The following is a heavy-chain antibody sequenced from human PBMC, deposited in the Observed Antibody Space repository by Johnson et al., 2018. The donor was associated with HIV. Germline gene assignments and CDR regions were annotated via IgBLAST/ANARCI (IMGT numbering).Heavy chain of an antibody. CDR2: ISTGGSQ. CDR1: GFTFSSYA. Sequence: VQLVESGGGLVQPGGSLRLSCAGSGFTFSSYAMHCVRQAPGKGLEWVSLISTGGSQYYADSVKDRFTISRYKSKNTLFLQMNGLRVEDTAVYYCARDPVWDAFDIWGQGTMVTVSS. CDR3: ARDPVWDAFDI. V-gene: IGHV3-66*01. J-gene: IGHJ3*02.